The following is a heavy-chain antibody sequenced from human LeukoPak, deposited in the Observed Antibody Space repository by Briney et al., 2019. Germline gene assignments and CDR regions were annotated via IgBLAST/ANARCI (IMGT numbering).Heavy chain of an antibody. Sequence: SQTLSLTCAISGDSVSSNSAAWNWIRQSPSRGLEWLGRTYYRSKWYNDYAVSVKSRITINPDTSKNQFFLQLNSVTPEDTAVYYCAGSGYSSGWTGLGYWGQGTLVTVSS. CDR2: TYYRSKWYN. J-gene: IGHJ4*02. V-gene: IGHV6-1*01. CDR1: GDSVSSNSAA. CDR3: AGSGYSSGWTGLGY. D-gene: IGHD6-19*01.